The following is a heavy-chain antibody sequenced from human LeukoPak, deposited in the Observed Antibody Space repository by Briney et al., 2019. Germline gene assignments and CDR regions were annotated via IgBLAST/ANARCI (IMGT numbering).Heavy chain of an antibody. J-gene: IGHJ4*02. CDR3: ARDRWRPLVVTTPLWDY. CDR1: GGTFSSYA. D-gene: IGHD3-22*01. V-gene: IGHV1-69*04. CDR2: IIPILGIA. Sequence: ASVKVSCKASGGTFSSYAISWVRQAPGQGLEWMGRIIPILGIANYAQKFQGRVTITADKSTSTAYMELSSLRSEDTAVYYCARDRWRPLVVTTPLWDYWGQGTLVTVSS.